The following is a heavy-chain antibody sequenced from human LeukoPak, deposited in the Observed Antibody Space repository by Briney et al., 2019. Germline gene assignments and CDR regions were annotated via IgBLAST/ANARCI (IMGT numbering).Heavy chain of an antibody. V-gene: IGHV3-23*01. D-gene: IGHD1-26*01. J-gene: IGHJ4*02. CDR3: ARGRKLGAPTYFFDY. CDR2: TSGSGDNT. CDR1: GFTFSTYA. Sequence: GGSLTLYCAASGFTFSTYAMNRVRQAPGQGLVCLSATSGSGDNTYYADSVRGRFTIYRDKAKSTVYLQMNSLGVEDTAIYYCARGRKLGAPTYFFDYWGQGTLVTVSS.